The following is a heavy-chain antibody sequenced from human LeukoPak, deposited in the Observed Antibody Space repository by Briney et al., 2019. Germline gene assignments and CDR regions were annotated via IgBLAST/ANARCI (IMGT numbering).Heavy chain of an antibody. V-gene: IGHV3-48*03. CDR1: GFTFSSYE. CDR3: AKWLTQYHYFMDV. D-gene: IGHD6-19*01. J-gene: IGHJ6*03. CDR2: ISSSGSTI. Sequence: GGSLRLSCAASGFTFSSYEMNWVRQAPGKGLEWVSYISSSGSTIYYADSVKGRFTISKDNAKNSLYLQMNGLTAEDTAVYYCAKWLTQYHYFMDVWGKGTTVTVS.